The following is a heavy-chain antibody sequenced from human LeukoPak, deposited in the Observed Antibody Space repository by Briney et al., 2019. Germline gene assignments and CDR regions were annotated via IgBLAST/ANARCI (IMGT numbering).Heavy chain of an antibody. J-gene: IGHJ4*02. Sequence: ASVKVSCKASGYTFTSYSMHWVRQAPGQGLEWMGIINPSGGSTSYAQKFQGRVTMTRDTSTSTVYMELGSLRSEDTAVYYCARRPSYCSSTSCFDYWGQGTLVTVSS. D-gene: IGHD2-2*01. CDR1: GYTFTSYS. V-gene: IGHV1-46*01. CDR2: INPSGGST. CDR3: ARRPSYCSSTSCFDY.